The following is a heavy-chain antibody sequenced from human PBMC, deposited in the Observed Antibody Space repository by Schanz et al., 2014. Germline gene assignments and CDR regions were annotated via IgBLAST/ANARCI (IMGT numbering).Heavy chain of an antibody. Sequence: QEQLVQSGAEVKTPGDSVKVSCKASGYSIGGYYMHWVRQAPGQGLEWMGRINPNSGAANYAQKFQGRVTLTRDTSTSTAYMELISLTSEDTAVYYCARDPQYYYGSGRGYWGQGTLVTVST. V-gene: IGHV1-2*06. CDR3: ARDPQYYYGSGRGY. D-gene: IGHD3-10*01. J-gene: IGHJ4*02. CDR1: GYSIGGYY. CDR2: INPNSGAA.